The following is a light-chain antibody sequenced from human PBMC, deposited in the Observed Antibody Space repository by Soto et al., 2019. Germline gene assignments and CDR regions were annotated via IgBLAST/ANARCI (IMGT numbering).Light chain of an antibody. CDR2: DAS. J-gene: IGKJ2*01. CDR3: QQYGDWRPDT. Sequence: EIVMTQSPATLSVSPGERATLSCRASQSVSRNLAWYQQKPGQPPRLLIYDASTRATGVPARFGGSGSVTEFTLTVSGLQSEDFAVYFCQQYGDWRPDTFGQGTKVEI. CDR1: QSVSRN. V-gene: IGKV3-15*01.